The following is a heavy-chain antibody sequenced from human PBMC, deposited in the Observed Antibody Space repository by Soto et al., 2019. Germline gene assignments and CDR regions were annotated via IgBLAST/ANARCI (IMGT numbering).Heavy chain of an antibody. CDR1: GGTFSSYA. Sequence: SVKVSCKASGGTFSSYAISWVRQAPGQGLEWMGVIIPIFGTANYAQKFQGRVTITADESTSTAYMELSSLRSEDTAVYYCARLADYYDSSGYPQNGMDVWGQGTTVTVSS. J-gene: IGHJ6*02. V-gene: IGHV1-69*13. D-gene: IGHD3-22*01. CDR2: IIPIFGTA. CDR3: ARLADYYDSSGYPQNGMDV.